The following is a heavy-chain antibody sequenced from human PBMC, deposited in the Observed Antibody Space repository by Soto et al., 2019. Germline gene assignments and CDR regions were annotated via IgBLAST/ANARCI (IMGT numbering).Heavy chain of an antibody. D-gene: IGHD5-12*01. CDR2: ISSSSSYI. CDR3: VREPYGGSDYYYYGMDV. V-gene: IGHV3-21*01. Sequence: GGSLRLSCAASGFTFSSYSMNWVRQAPGKGLEWVSSISSSSSYIYYADSVKGRFTISRDNAKNSLYLQMNSLRAEDTAVYYCVREPYGGSDYYYYGMDVWGQGTTVTVSS. J-gene: IGHJ6*02. CDR1: GFTFSSYS.